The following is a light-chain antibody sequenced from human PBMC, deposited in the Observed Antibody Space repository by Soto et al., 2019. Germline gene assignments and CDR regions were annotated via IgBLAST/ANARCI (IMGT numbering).Light chain of an antibody. CDR1: QSVSSY. CDR2: DAS. J-gene: IGKJ3*01. CDR3: QQRSNSFT. V-gene: IGKV3-11*01. Sequence: EIVLTQSPATLSLSPGERATLSCRASQSVSSYLAWYQQKPGQAPRLLIYDASSRATGIPARFSGSGSGTDFTLTISSLEPEDFAVYYCQQRSNSFTFGPGTKGDIK.